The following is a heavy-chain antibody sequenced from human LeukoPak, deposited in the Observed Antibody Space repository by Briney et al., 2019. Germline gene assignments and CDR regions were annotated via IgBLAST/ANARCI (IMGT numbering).Heavy chain of an antibody. D-gene: IGHD3-22*01. CDR1: GFTFSSYG. Sequence: PGGSLRLSCAASGFTFSSYGMHWARQAPGKGLEWVAVIWYDGSNKYYADSVKGRFTISRDNSKNTLYLQMNSLRAEDTAVYYCARDNYYDSSGYYPYDAFDIWGQGTMVTVSS. CDR3: ARDNYYDSSGYYPYDAFDI. J-gene: IGHJ3*02. V-gene: IGHV3-33*01. CDR2: IWYDGSNK.